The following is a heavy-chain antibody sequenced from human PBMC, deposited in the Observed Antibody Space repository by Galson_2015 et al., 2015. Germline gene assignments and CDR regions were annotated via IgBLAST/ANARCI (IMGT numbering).Heavy chain of an antibody. J-gene: IGHJ2*01. CDR2: ISAYNGNT. CDR3: ARYQYYDWWSGYYTGPGLDYGYFDL. D-gene: IGHD3-3*01. CDR1: GYTFTSYG. Sequence: SVKVSCKASGYTFTSYGISWVRQAPGQGLEWMGWISAYNGNTNYAQKLQGRVTMTTDTSTSTAYMELRSLRSDDTAVYYCARYQYYDWWSGYYTGPGLDYGYFDLWGRGTLVTVSS. V-gene: IGHV1-18*01.